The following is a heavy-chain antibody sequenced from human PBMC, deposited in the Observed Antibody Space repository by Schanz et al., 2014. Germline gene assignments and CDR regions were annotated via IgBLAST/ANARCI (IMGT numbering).Heavy chain of an antibody. CDR1: GFTFNSYA. Sequence: VQLVESGGGVVQPGRSLRLSCAASGFTFNSYAMSWVRQAPGKGLEWVSAISGSGGSTYYADSVKGRFTISRDNSKNILYLQMNSLRAEDTAVYYCAKARRKSNCSGGRCFHYSYYGMDVWGQGTTVTVSS. V-gene: IGHV3-23*04. D-gene: IGHD2-15*01. CDR3: AKARRKSNCSGGRCFHYSYYGMDV. CDR2: ISGSGGST. J-gene: IGHJ6*02.